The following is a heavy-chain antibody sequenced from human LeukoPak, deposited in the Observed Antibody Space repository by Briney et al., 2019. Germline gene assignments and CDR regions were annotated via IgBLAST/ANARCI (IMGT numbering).Heavy chain of an antibody. V-gene: IGHV3-74*01. J-gene: IGHJ4*02. CDR1: GFTFSNYW. CDR2: IYSDGNTT. Sequence: GGSLRLSCAGSGFTFSNYWMHWVRQAPGKGLVWVSRIYSDGNTTNYADSVKGRFTISRDNAKNTLYLQTNSLRAEDTAVYYCARDQGSTSRGIDYWGQGTLVTVSS. D-gene: IGHD2-2*01. CDR3: ARDQGSTSRGIDY.